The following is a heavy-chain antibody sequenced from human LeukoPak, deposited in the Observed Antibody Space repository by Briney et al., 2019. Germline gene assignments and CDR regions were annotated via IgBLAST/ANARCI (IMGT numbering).Heavy chain of an antibody. J-gene: IGHJ5*02. CDR2: IYTSEST. Sequence: SETLSLTCIVSGGSISSYFWCWIRERAGKGLEWIGRIYTSESTNDNPSPKSRVTMSVATSKNQFPMTLSSGTSAATAVYYRARSVVVPADIGNWFDPWGQGTLVTVSS. V-gene: IGHV4-4*07. CDR3: ARSVVVPADIGNWFDP. D-gene: IGHD2-2*02. CDR1: GGSISSYF.